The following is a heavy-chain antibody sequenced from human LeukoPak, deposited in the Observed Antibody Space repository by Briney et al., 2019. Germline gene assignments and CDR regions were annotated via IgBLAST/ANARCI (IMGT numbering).Heavy chain of an antibody. Sequence: PSETLSLTCTVSGGSMSGYYWSWIRQPPGKGLEWIGYIHYSGSTNYNPFLKSRVTISQDTSKNQFSLKLRSVTAADTAVYYCARDGSNYGGNLFDSWGQGTLVTVSS. CDR2: IHYSGST. J-gene: IGHJ4*02. V-gene: IGHV4-59*01. CDR3: ARDGSNYGGNLFDS. CDR1: GGSMSGYY. D-gene: IGHD4-23*01.